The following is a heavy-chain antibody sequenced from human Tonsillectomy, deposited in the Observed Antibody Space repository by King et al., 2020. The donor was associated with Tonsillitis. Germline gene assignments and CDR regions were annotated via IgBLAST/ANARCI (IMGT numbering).Heavy chain of an antibody. V-gene: IGHV1-18*04. CDR1: GYTFTFYG. D-gene: IGHD6-13*01. CDR3: ARGAGSSTLYYFDY. Sequence: QLVQSGAEVKKPGASVKVSCKASGYTFTFYGINWVRQAPGQGLEWMGWVSTYNGDTDYAQNLQARVTMTIDTSTSTAYMELRSLRSDDTAGYYCARGAGSSTLYYFDYWGQGSLVTVSS. J-gene: IGHJ4*02. CDR2: VSTYNGDT.